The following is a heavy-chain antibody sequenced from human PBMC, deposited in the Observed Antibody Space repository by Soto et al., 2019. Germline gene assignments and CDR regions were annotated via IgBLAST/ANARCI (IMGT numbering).Heavy chain of an antibody. CDR3: ARGGVTYYYDSSGYYCTFAY. J-gene: IGHJ4*02. D-gene: IGHD3-22*01. V-gene: IGHV1-18*01. CDR2: ISAYNGNT. Sequence: ASVKVSCKASGYTFTSYGISWVRQAPGQGLEWMGWISAYNGNTNYAQKLQGRVTMTTDTSTSTAYMELRSLRSDDTAVYYCARGGVTYYYDSSGYYCTFAYWGQGTLVTVSS. CDR1: GYTFTSYG.